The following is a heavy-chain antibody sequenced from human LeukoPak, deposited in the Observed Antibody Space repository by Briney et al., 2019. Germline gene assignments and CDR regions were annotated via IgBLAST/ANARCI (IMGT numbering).Heavy chain of an antibody. J-gene: IGHJ4*02. CDR1: NNSISSFY. Sequence: SETLSRTCTVSNNSISSFYWSWIRQPPGKGLEWIGFVYKTGHTNYNPSLKSRVAISLDGSKSQVSLRLTSVTAADTAVYYCAPHRFGEPHFEYWGRGTLVSVSS. CDR2: VYKTGHT. D-gene: IGHD3-10*01. CDR3: APHRFGEPHFEY. V-gene: IGHV4-59*08.